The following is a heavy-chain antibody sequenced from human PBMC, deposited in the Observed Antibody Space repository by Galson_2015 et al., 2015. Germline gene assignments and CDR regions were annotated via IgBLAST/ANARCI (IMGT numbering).Heavy chain of an antibody. D-gene: IGHD3-10*01. Sequence: SLSLSCAASGFTFTTSSMNWVRHAHGKGLEWVPTIGRRRVYRFSADSVMGRFTIYRDNARTSLFLQMNSLRAEDTAFYYCAREGSGIRPSSDHSFYYYMDVWGKGTTVTVSS. J-gene: IGHJ6*03. CDR3: AREGSGIRPSSDHSFYYYMDV. V-gene: IGHV3-21*04. CDR2: IGRRRVYR. CDR1: GFTFTTSS.